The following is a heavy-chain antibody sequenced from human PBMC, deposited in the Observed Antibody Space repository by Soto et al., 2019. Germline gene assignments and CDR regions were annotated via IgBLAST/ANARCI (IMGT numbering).Heavy chain of an antibody. CDR1: GYTFTSYG. CDR3: ARVSVGDYTLTYFDL. V-gene: IGHV1-18*01. CDR2: ISAYNGNT. D-gene: IGHD4-17*01. J-gene: IGHJ2*01. Sequence: ASVKVSCKASGYTFTSYGISWVRQAPGQGLEWMGWISAYNGNTNYAQKLQGRVTMTTDTSTSTAYMELRSLRSDDTAVYYCARVSVGDYTLTYFDLWGRGTLVTVSS.